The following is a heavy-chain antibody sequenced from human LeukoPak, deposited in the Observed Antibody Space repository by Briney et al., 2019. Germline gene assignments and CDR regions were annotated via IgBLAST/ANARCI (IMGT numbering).Heavy chain of an antibody. Sequence: GASVKVSCKASGYTLTGYYMHWVRQAPGQGLEWMGWINPNSGGTNYAQKFQGRVTMTRDTSISTAYMELSRLRSDDTAVYYCAREVMEWLNWFDPWGQGTLVTVSS. CDR1: GYTLTGYY. D-gene: IGHD3-3*01. CDR3: AREVMEWLNWFDP. CDR2: INPNSGGT. J-gene: IGHJ5*02. V-gene: IGHV1-2*02.